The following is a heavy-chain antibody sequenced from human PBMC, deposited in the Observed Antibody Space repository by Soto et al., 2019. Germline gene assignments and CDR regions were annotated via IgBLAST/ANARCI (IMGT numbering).Heavy chain of an antibody. V-gene: IGHV4-34*01. CDR3: ASSGLRMVVIAIPLIDY. CDR1: GGSFSGYY. CDR2: INHSGST. J-gene: IGHJ4*02. Sequence: SETLSLTCAVYGGSFSGYYWSWIRQPPGKGLEWIGEINHSGSTNYNPSLKSRVTISVDTSKNQFSLKLSSVTAADTAVYYCASSGLRMVVIAIPLIDYWGQGTLVTVSS. D-gene: IGHD2-21*01.